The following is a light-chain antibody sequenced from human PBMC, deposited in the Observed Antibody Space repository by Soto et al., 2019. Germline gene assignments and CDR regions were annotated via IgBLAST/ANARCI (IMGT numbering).Light chain of an antibody. CDR1: SSDVGGYNY. J-gene: IGLJ2*01. CDR2: DVT. CDR3: SSYADSSNLV. V-gene: IGLV2-8*01. Sequence: QSVLTQPPSASGSPGQSVTISCTGTSSDVGGYNYVSWYQQHPGRAPKLMIYDVTKRPSGVPDRFSGSRSGNTASLTVSGLQAEDEDDYYCSSYADSSNLVFGGGTKLTVL.